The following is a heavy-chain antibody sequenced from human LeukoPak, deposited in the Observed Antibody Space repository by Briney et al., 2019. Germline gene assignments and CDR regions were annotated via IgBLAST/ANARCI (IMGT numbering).Heavy chain of an antibody. CDR2: IRNKANSYTT. J-gene: IGHJ4*02. CDR1: GFTFSDHY. CDR3: TRYQLPVRYFDY. D-gene: IGHD2-2*01. V-gene: IGHV3-72*01. Sequence: GGSLRLSSAASGFTFSDHYMDWIRQAPGKGLEWVARIRNKANSYTTEYAASVEGRFTISRDDSKNSLYLQMNSLKTEDTAVYYCTRYQLPVRYFDYWGQGTLVTVSS.